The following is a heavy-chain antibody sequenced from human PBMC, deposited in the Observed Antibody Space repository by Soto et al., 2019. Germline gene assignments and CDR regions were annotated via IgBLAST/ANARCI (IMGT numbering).Heavy chain of an antibody. V-gene: IGHV3-30-3*01. Sequence: GGSLRLSCAASGFTFSSYAMHWVRQAPGKGLEWVAVISYDGSNKYYADSVKGRFTISRDNSKNTLYLQMNSLRAEDTAVYYCARGGVIIDPKLNYYYYGMDVWGQGTTVTVSS. CDR2: ISYDGSNK. D-gene: IGHD3-10*01. J-gene: IGHJ6*02. CDR3: ARGGVIIDPKLNYYYYGMDV. CDR1: GFTFSSYA.